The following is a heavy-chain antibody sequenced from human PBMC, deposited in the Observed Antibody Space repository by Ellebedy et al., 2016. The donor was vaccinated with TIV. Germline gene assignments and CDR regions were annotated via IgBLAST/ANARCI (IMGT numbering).Heavy chain of an antibody. CDR3: ARVIYRSGWYPPGY. CDR1: GFTFSSYG. D-gene: IGHD6-19*01. CDR2: IWYDGSNK. J-gene: IGHJ4*02. V-gene: IGHV3-33*08. Sequence: PGGSLRLSCAAPGFTFSSYGMHWVCPPPGQELEWVAVIWYDGSNKYYADSVKGRFTISRDNSKNTLYLQMNSLRAEDTAVYYCARVIYRSGWYPPGYWGQGTLVTVSS.